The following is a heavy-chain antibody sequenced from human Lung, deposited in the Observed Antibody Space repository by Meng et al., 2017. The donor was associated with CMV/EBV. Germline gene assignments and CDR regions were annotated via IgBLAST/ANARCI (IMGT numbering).Heavy chain of an antibody. CDR3: ARDEDISAAGKLFGDY. CDR1: GYTFPDYW. D-gene: IGHD6-13*01. V-gene: IGHV1-2*06. J-gene: IGHJ4*02. CDR2: INPKSGDT. Sequence: QVRLVHDGAWGKMPGASGKASCKASGYTFPDYWLHWVRRAPGQGLEWMGRINPKSGDTHYAQRFQGRVTMTGDTSISTAYMELSGLRADDTAMYYCARDEDISAAGKLFGDYWGQGTLVTVSS.